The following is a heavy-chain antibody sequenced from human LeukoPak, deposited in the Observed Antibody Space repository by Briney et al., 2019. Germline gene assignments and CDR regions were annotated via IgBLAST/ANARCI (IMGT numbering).Heavy chain of an antibody. CDR2: IYPGDSDT. CDR3: ARQGTIDAGTLGTTFDY. D-gene: IGHD1-14*01. Sequence: GQSLKISCKASGYSFTNYWIAWVRQIPGKGLEWMGIIYPGDSDTKYSPSFQGQVTISVDKSINTAYLQWSSLRASDTAMYYCARQGTIDAGTLGTTFDYWGQGTLVTVSS. CDR1: GYSFTNYW. V-gene: IGHV5-51*01. J-gene: IGHJ4*02.